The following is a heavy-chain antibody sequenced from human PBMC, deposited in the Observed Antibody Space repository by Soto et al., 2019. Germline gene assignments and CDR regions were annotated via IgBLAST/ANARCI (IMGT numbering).Heavy chain of an antibody. CDR1: GFPFSSYS. Sequence: PGGSLRLSCAASGFPFSSYSMNWVRQAPGKGLEWVSYISSSSSTIYYADSVKGRFTISRDNAKNSLYLQMNSLRAEDTAVYYCARRYSSGPTEYFQHWGQGTLVTVSS. D-gene: IGHD6-19*01. CDR3: ARRYSSGPTEYFQH. CDR2: ISSSSSTI. V-gene: IGHV3-48*01. J-gene: IGHJ1*01.